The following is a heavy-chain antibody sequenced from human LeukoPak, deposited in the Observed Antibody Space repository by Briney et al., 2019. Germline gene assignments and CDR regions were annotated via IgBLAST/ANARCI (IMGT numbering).Heavy chain of an antibody. CDR1: GFTFTTYA. CDR3: AKDRGY. CDR2: ISGSGDTT. Sequence: PGGSLRLSCAASGFTFTTYAITWVRQAPGKGLEWVSAISGSGDTTYYADSVKGRFTISRDNSKNALYLQMNSLRAEDTAVYYCAKDRGYWGQGSLVTVSS. V-gene: IGHV3-23*01. J-gene: IGHJ4*02.